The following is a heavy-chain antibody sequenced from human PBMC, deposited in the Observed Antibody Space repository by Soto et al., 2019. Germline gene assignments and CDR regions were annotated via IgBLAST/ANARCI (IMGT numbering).Heavy chain of an antibody. Sequence: LGLSFAASGXTFTTYSLTWVRQAPGKGLEWVASIGSSSNYIYYADSVKGRFTISRDNAKNSLFLQMNSLRAEDTAVYYCATLTYCSSASCPNYYYVMDVWGQGTTVTVSS. J-gene: IGHJ6*02. D-gene: IGHD2-2*01. CDR2: IGSSSNYI. V-gene: IGHV3-21*06. CDR3: ATLTYCSSASCPNYYYVMDV. CDR1: GXTFTTYS.